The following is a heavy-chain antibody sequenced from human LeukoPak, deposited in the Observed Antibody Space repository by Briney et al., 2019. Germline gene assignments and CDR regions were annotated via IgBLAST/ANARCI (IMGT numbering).Heavy chain of an antibody. J-gene: IGHJ5*02. Sequence: PSETLSLTCTVSGGSVSRGGFYWSWIRQSPGKGLEWIGEINHSGSTNYNPSLKSRLTISVDTSKNQFSLKLSSVTAADTAVYYCATMYSNPTDNWFDPWGQGTLATVSS. CDR3: ATMYSNPTDNWFDP. CDR2: INHSGST. V-gene: IGHV4-61*08. CDR1: GGSVSRGGFY. D-gene: IGHD4-11*01.